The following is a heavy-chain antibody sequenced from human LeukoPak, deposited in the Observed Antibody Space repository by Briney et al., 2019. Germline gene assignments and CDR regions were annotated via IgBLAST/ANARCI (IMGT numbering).Heavy chain of an antibody. J-gene: IGHJ4*02. CDR3: AKFKGHYGDSEYYFDY. V-gene: IGHV3-21*01. CDR2: ITGGSDYI. D-gene: IGHD3-10*01. Sequence: PGGSLRLSCXASGFTFSRYSVNWVRQAPGKGLEWVSCITGGSDYIFYADSVRGRFTISRDNAKNSLYLQMNSLRAEDTAAYYCAKFKGHYGDSEYYFDYWGQGTLVTVSS. CDR1: GFTFSRYS.